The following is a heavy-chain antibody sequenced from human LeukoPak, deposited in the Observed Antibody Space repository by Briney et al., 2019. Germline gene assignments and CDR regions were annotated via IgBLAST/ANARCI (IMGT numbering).Heavy chain of an antibody. Sequence: SETLSLTCTVSGGSISSYYWSWIRQPPGKGLEWIGYIYYSGSTNYNPSLKSRVTISVDTSKSQFSLKLSSVTAADTAVYYCARDSWPFGYYGMDVWGQGTTVTVSS. V-gene: IGHV4-59*12. CDR3: ARDSWPFGYYGMDV. CDR2: IYYSGST. CDR1: GGSISSYY. D-gene: IGHD6-13*01. J-gene: IGHJ6*02.